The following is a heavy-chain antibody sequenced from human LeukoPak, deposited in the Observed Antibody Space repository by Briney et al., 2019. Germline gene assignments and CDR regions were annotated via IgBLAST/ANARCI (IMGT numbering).Heavy chain of an antibody. D-gene: IGHD1-7*01. V-gene: IGHV3-49*04. CDR1: GFSFGHYA. J-gene: IGHJ4*02. Sequence: GRSLRLSCTASGFSFGHYAMSWVRQAPGKGLEWVGFIRSKGYGGTTEYAASVKGRFTISRDDSKNTLYLQMNSLKTEDTAVYYCTTDTNLGYNWNYSNDYWGQGTLVTVSS. CDR2: IRSKGYGGTT. CDR3: TTDTNLGYNWNYSNDY.